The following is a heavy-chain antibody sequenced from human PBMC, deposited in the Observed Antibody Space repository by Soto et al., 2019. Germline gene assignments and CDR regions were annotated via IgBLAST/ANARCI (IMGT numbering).Heavy chain of an antibody. V-gene: IGHV5-51*01. CDR3: ARGGVSTRTFDY. CDR2: IYPSDSGT. Sequence: VKISCKGSGYNFAGYCIAWVRQMPGKGLELMGIIYPSDSGTRYRPSFQGQVTISADKSISSAYLQWSSLRASDTAMYYCARGGVSTRTFDYWGQGTPVTVSS. CDR1: GYNFAGYC. D-gene: IGHD3-3*01. J-gene: IGHJ4*02.